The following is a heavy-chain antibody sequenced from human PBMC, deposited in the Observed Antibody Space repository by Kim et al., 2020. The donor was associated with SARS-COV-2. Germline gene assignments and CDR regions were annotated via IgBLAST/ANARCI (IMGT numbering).Heavy chain of an antibody. J-gene: IGHJ5*02. CDR3: ARDGVKYQLLHTCWFDP. V-gene: IGHV4-31*02. D-gene: IGHD2-2*01. Sequence: PKSRVTISVDTSKNQFSLKLSSVTAAETAVYYCARDGVKYQLLHTCWFDPWGQGTLVTVSS.